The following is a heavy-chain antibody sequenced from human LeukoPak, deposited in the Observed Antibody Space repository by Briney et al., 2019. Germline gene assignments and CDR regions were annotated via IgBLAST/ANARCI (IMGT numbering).Heavy chain of an antibody. CDR3: ARSIVVVTYLAY. CDR2: ISYDGNNK. J-gene: IGHJ4*02. V-gene: IGHV3-30-3*01. CDR1: GFSFSSYA. D-gene: IGHD2-21*02. Sequence: GGSLRLSCAASGFSFSSYALHWVRQAPGQGLQWVASISYDGNNKYYADSVRGRFTISRDSAKNTLYLQMNSLSTEDTAMYYCARSIVVVTYLAYWGQGTLVTVSS.